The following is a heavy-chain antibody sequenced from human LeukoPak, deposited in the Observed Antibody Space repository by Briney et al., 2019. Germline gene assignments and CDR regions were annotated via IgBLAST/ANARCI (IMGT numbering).Heavy chain of an antibody. CDR2: IKQDGSEV. CDR3: ARGRFSTSYRGLDY. Sequence: WGSLRLSCVVSGLTFSTYRMRWVRQAPGKGLEWVAYIKQDGSEVYYVHSVKGRFTISRDNAQNSLYMHLNSLGAEDPSVHYCARGRFSTSYRGLDYGGQGTSVTLS. J-gene: IGHJ4*02. D-gene: IGHD1-1*01. V-gene: IGHV3-7*01. CDR1: GLTFSTYR.